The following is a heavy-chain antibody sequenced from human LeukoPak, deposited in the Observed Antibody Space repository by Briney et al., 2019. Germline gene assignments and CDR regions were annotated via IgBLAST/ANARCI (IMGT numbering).Heavy chain of an antibody. J-gene: IGHJ4*02. CDR2: INPNSGGT. CDR3: ARELVKQLVWDY. Sequence: ASVKVSCKXSGYTFTGCYMHWVRQAPGQGLEWMGRINPNSGGTNYAQKFQGRVTMTRDTSISTAYMELSRLRSDDTAVYYCARELVKQLVWDYWGQGTLVTVSS. D-gene: IGHD6-13*01. CDR1: GYTFTGCY. V-gene: IGHV1-2*06.